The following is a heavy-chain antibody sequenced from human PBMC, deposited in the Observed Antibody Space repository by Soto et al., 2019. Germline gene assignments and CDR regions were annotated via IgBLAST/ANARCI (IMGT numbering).Heavy chain of an antibody. CDR3: ARGGRRYCSSTSCYRLGYFDY. V-gene: IGHV4-34*01. Sequence: SETLSLTCAVYGGSFSGYYWSWIRQPPGKGLEWIGEINHSGSTNYNPSLKSRVTISVDTSKNQFSLKLSSVTAADTAVYYCARGGRRYCSSTSCYRLGYFDYWGQGTLVTVSS. D-gene: IGHD2-2*01. CDR2: INHSGST. J-gene: IGHJ4*02. CDR1: GGSFSGYY.